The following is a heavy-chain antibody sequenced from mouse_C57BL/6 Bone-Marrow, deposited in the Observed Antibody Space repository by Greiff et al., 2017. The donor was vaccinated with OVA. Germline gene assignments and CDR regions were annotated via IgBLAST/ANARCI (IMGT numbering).Heavy chain of an antibody. CDR2: IYPRSGNT. D-gene: IGHD1-1*01. CDR3: AREGGIYYYGSSYCY. V-gene: IGHV1-81*01. Sequence: VQLQQSGAELARPGASVKLSCKASGYTFTRSGISWVKQRTGQGLEWLGEIYPRSGNTYSNEKFKGKATLTADKSSSTAYMELRSLTSEDSAVYFCAREGGIYYYGSSYCYWGQGTTLTVSS. J-gene: IGHJ2*01. CDR1: GYTFTRSG.